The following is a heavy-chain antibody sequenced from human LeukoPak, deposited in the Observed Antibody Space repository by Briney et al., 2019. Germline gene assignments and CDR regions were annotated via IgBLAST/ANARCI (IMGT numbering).Heavy chain of an antibody. CDR2: VTSSGETT. J-gene: IGHJ4*02. CDR3: AKMQGYFDY. CDR1: GFTFSGDW. V-gene: IGHV3-23*01. Sequence: GGSLRLSCAVSGFTFSGDWMHWVSQAPGKGLEWVSAVTSSGETTYYADSVKGRFTISRDNSKNMVYLQMNGLRAEDAATYYCAKMQGYFDYWGQGSLVTVSS.